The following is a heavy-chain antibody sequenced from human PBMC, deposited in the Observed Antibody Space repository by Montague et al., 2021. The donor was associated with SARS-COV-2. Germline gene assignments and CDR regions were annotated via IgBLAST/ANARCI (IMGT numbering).Heavy chain of an antibody. D-gene: IGHD3-10*01. CDR2: INHSGST. J-gene: IGHJ6*02. CDR1: GGSFSGYY. Sequence: SETLSLTCAVYGGSFSGYYWTWIRQSPRKGLEWIGEINHSGSTNYNPSLKSRVTISVDTSKNQFSPKLSSVTAADTAVYYCACGEINTRGLIYYYGMDVWGQGTTVTVSS. V-gene: IGHV4-34*01. CDR3: ACGEINTRGLIYYYGMDV.